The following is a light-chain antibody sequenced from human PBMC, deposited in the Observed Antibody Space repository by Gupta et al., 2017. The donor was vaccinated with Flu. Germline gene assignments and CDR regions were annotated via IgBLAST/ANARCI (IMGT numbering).Light chain of an antibody. V-gene: IGKV4-1*01. CDR2: WAS. Sequence: GERATLNCKSSQNVLYSSDNKSYLAWYQQKPGQPPKLLIYWASTRESGVPDRFSGSGSGTDFTLTISSLQAEDVAIYYCQQYYSTPHTFGQGTKLEMK. CDR1: QNVLYSSDNKSY. CDR3: QQYYSTPHT. J-gene: IGKJ2*01.